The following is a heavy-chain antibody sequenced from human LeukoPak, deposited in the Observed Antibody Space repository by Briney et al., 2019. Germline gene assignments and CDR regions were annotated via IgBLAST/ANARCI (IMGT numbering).Heavy chain of an antibody. D-gene: IGHD1/OR15-1a*01. Sequence: GASVNVSCKASGYTFTSYYMHWVRQAPGQGLEWMGIINPSGGSTSYAQKFQGRVTMTRDTSTSTVYMELSSLRSEDTAVYYCARDNNQGASPGYWGQGTLVTVSS. CDR3: ARDNNQGASPGY. J-gene: IGHJ4*02. CDR2: INPSGGST. V-gene: IGHV1-46*01. CDR1: GYTFTSYY.